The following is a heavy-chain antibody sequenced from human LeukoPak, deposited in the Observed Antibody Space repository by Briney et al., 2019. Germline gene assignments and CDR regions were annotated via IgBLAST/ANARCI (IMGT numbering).Heavy chain of an antibody. D-gene: IGHD6-13*01. CDR2: ISGSGGST. CDR3: AKGRLMRAAAGPNDY. CDR1: GFTFSSYA. J-gene: IGHJ4*02. Sequence: GALRLSCAASGFTFSSYAMSWVRQAPGKGLEWVSAISGSGGSTYYADSVKGRFTISRDNSKNTLYLQMNSLRAEDTAVYYCAKGRLMRAAAGPNDYWGQGTLVTVSS. V-gene: IGHV3-23*01.